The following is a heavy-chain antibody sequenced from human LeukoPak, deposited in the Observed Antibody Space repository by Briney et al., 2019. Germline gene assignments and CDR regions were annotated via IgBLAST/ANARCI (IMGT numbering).Heavy chain of an antibody. CDR2: ISGSGGST. CDR1: GFTFSSYA. V-gene: IGHV3-23*01. Sequence: GGSLGLSCAASGFTFSSYAMSWVRQAPGKGLEWVSAISGSGGSTYYADSVKGRFTISRDNSKNTLYLQMNSLRAEDTAVYYCAKDYSSGWYYFQHWGQGTLVTVSS. J-gene: IGHJ1*01. D-gene: IGHD6-19*01. CDR3: AKDYSSGWYYFQH.